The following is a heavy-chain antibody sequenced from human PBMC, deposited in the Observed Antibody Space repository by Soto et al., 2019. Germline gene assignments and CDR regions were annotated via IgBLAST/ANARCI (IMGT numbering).Heavy chain of an antibody. CDR1: SRHG. CDR3: AREKAAFDAFDI. D-gene: IGHD2-15*01. Sequence: GGSLRLSCAAFSRHGLHWVRQAPGKGLEYVSAISGDGFSTYYANSVNGRFTISRDNSKNTLYLQMGSLRTEDMGVYYCAREKAAFDAFDIWGQGTMVTVSS. V-gene: IGHV3-64*01. CDR2: ISGDGFST. J-gene: IGHJ3*02.